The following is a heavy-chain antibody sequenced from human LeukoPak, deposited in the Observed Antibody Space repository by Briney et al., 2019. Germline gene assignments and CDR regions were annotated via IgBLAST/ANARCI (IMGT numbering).Heavy chain of an antibody. CDR3: ARVVYCSGGSCYSGPFYDY. CDR1: GFTFSSYA. CDR2: ISYDGSNK. Sequence: GRSPRLSCAASGFTFSSYAMHWVRQAPGKGLEWVAVISYDGSNKYYADSVKGRFTISRDNSKNTLYLQMNSLRAEDTAVYYCARVVYCSGGSCYSGPFYDYWGQGTLVTVSS. V-gene: IGHV3-30*04. D-gene: IGHD2-15*01. J-gene: IGHJ4*02.